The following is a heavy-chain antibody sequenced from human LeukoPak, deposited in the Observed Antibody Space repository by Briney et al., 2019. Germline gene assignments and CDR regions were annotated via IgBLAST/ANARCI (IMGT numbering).Heavy chain of an antibody. CDR3: AKRRKDYLFLGDWFDP. Sequence: GESLKISCKGSGFTFTEFWIGWVGQVRGKGLEWVGIIYPGDSDTQYTPSFHGQVTISADKSVNSVYLQWSSLKASDTAIYYCAKRRKDYLFLGDWFDPWGQGTLVTVSS. CDR1: GFTFTEFW. V-gene: IGHV5-51*01. CDR2: IYPGDSDT. D-gene: IGHD3-16*01. J-gene: IGHJ5*02.